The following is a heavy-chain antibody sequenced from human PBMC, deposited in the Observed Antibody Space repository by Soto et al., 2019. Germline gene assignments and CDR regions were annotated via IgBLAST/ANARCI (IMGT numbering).Heavy chain of an antibody. D-gene: IGHD3-22*01. CDR3: ARDGGYDSSGYYYFDY. J-gene: IGHJ4*02. CDR2: IYYSRST. V-gene: IGHV4-59*01. Sequence: KGLEWIGYIYYSRSTPYHPSLQXRVATSVDTSKNQFCLKLSSVTAADTAVYYCARDGGYDSSGYYYFDYWGQGILVTVSS.